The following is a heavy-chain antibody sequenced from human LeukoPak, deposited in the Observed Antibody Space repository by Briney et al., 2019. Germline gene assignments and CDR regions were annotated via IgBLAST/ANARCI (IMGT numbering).Heavy chain of an antibody. J-gene: IGHJ4*02. CDR3: ARARGGSYGYSYYFDY. CDR2: INAGNGNT. V-gene: IGHV1-3*01. CDR1: GGTFSSYA. Sequence: ASVKVSCKASGGTFSSYAMHWVRQAPGQRLERMGWINAGNGNTKYSQKFQGRVTITRDTSASTAYMELSSLRSEDTAVYYCARARGGSYGYSYYFDYWGQGTLVTVSS. D-gene: IGHD5-18*01.